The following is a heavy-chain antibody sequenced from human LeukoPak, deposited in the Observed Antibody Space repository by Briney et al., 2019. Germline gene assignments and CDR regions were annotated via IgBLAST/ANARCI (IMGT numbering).Heavy chain of an antibody. CDR3: ARDIPVDY. V-gene: IGHV1-2*02. J-gene: IGHJ4*02. CDR2: VNPNSGGT. D-gene: IGHD2-2*02. Sequence: ASVKVSCKASGYTFTGYYMHWVRQAPGQGLEWMGWVNPNSGGTNYAQKFQGRVTMTRDTSISTAYMELSRLRTDDTAMYYCARDIPVDYWGQGTLVTVSS. CDR1: GYTFTGYY.